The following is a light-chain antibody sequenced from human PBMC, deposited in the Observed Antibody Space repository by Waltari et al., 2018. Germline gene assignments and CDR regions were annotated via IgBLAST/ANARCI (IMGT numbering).Light chain of an antibody. CDR3: MQGTHWPHT. V-gene: IGKV2-30*01. CDR1: QSLVFTNGNIY. J-gene: IGKJ2*01. CDR2: KIF. Sequence: DVVLTQSPLSLSVTLGQPASISCRSSQSLVFTNGNIYLHWFLQRPGQSPRRLIYKIFNREVGVPDRFTGSGSGTDFTLRISRVEAEDVGVYYCMQGTHWPHTFGQGTKLEIK.